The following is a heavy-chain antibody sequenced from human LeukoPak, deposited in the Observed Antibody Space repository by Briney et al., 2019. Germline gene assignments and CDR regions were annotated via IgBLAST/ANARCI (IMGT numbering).Heavy chain of an antibody. CDR3: ARVPYSSGYYYDWYIDL. CDR1: GYSLTSYW. D-gene: IGHD3-22*01. J-gene: IGHJ2*01. CDR2: IYPGDSDA. V-gene: IGHV5-51*01. Sequence: GESLKISCKGSGYSLTSYWIGWVRQMPGKGLEWMGIIYPGDSDARYSPPFQGQVTISADKSISTAYLQWSSLKASDTAMYYCARVPYSSGYYYDWYIDLWGRGTLVTVSS.